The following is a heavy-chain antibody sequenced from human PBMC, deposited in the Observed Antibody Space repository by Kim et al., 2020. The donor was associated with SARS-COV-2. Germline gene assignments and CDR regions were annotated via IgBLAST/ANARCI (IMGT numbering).Heavy chain of an antibody. CDR3: ARGQYYYDSSLSY. D-gene: IGHD3-22*01. CDR2: INHSGST. V-gene: IGHV4-34*01. CDR1: GGSFSGYY. J-gene: IGHJ4*02. Sequence: SETLSLTCAVYGGSFSGYYWSWIRQPPGKGLEWIGEINHSGSTNYNPSLKSRVTISVDTSKNQFSLKLSSVTAADTAVYYCARGQYYYDSSLSYWGQGTLVTVSS.